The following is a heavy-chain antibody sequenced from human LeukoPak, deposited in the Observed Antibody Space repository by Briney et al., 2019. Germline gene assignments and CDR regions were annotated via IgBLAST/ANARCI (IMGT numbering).Heavy chain of an antibody. CDR3: VKGTGFYWTRGDY. J-gene: IGHJ4*02. Sequence: QPGGPLRLSCAASGFTFNSYAMSWVRQAPGKGLEWVSCISDRGTDTFYAESVKGRFTISRDNSENTLDLQMHSLRVEDTAVYYCVKGTGFYWTRGDYWGQGTLLTVAS. CDR1: GFTFNSYA. CDR2: ISDRGTDT. D-gene: IGHD2-8*02. V-gene: IGHV3-23*01.